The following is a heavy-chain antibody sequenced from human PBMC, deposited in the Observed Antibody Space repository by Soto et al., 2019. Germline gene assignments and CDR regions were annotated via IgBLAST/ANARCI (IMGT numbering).Heavy chain of an antibody. CDR2: IVPMFGRA. D-gene: IGHD3-22*01. CDR3: ACSRPSYYYDSSGFSYYFDY. V-gene: IGHV1-69*01. CDR1: GGTFSNFA. Sequence: QVQLVQSGAEVKKPGSSVKVSCKASGGTFSNFAISWVRQAPGQGLEWMGGIVPMFGRANYAQKFQGRVTITADESTSTAYMELSSLISEDTAVYYCACSRPSYYYDSSGFSYYFDYWGQGTLVTVSS. J-gene: IGHJ4*02.